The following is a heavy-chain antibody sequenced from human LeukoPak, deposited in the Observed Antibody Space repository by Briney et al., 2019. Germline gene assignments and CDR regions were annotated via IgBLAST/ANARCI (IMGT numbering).Heavy chain of an antibody. CDR3: ARGARGLWGFDY. V-gene: IGHV1-69*05. CDR1: GGTFSSYA. CDR2: IIPIFGTA. J-gene: IGHJ4*02. D-gene: IGHD2-21*01. Sequence: ASVKVSCKASGGTFSSYAISWVRQAPGQGLEWMGGIIPIFGTANYAQKFQGRVTITTDESTSTAYMELSSLRSEDTAVYYCARGARGLWGFDYWGQGTLVTVSS.